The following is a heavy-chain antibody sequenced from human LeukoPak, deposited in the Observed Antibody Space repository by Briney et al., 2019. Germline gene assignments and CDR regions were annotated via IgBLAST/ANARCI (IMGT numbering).Heavy chain of an antibody. J-gene: IGHJ3*02. D-gene: IGHD4-17*01. CDR3: AKDPNGDYIGAFDM. CDR2: ISGSGDRT. V-gene: IGHV3-23*01. Sequence: GRSLRLSCAASGFTFSRYTMHWVRQAPGKGLEWVSSISGSGDRTMYADSVKGRFTISRDNFKNTLYLQMNSLRAEDTAVYHCAKDPNGDYIGAFDMWGQGTMVTVSS. CDR1: GFTFSRYT.